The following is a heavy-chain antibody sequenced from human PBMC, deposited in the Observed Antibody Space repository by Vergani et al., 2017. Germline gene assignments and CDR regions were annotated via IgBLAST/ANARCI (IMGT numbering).Heavy chain of an antibody. CDR3: ARLVDLVAATCEWPSLDL. CDR1: GASASSSVSSSGDS. D-gene: IGHD2-15*01. Sequence: QVRLQESGAGLVKPSETLSLTCTVSGASASSSVSSSGDSWGWRRQPPGKGLEWIASLYYCGNSYYSPSLRSRLTISVDTSKNQFSLRLNSVTAADTAGYYCARLVDLVAATCEWPSLDLWGSGTLVTVSS. CDR2: LYYCGNS. V-gene: IGHV4-39*01. J-gene: IGHJ2*01.